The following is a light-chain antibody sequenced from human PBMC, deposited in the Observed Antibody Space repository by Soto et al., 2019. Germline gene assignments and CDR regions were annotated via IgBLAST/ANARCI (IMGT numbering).Light chain of an antibody. J-gene: IGLJ1*01. CDR2: GND. CDR1: SSNIGSDT. Sequence: QSVLTQPPSVSGTPGQRVTISCSGSSSNIGSDTVKWYQHLPGTAPKLLIHGNDQRPSGVPDRFSGSKSGTSASLAISGLQSEDEADYYCATWDDSLNGYVLGTGTKVTVL. V-gene: IGLV1-44*01. CDR3: ATWDDSLNGYV.